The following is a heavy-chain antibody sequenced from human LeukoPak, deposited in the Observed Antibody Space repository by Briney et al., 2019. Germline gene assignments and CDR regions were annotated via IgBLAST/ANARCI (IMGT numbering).Heavy chain of an antibody. Sequence: EGSLRLSCAASGFTFSSYAMSWVRQAPGKGLEWVSAISGSGGSTYYAGSVKGRFTISRDNSKNTLYLQMNSLRAEDTAVYYCAKVGTTVTTHYFNYWGQGTLVTVSS. CDR1: GFTFSSYA. D-gene: IGHD4-17*01. J-gene: IGHJ4*02. V-gene: IGHV3-23*01. CDR3: AKVGTTVTTHYFNY. CDR2: ISGSGGST.